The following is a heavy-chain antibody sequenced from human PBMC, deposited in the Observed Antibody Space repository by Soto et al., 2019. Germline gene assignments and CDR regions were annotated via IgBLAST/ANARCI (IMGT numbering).Heavy chain of an antibody. Sequence: GGSLRLSCAASGFTFSSYWMSWVRQAPGKGLEWVANIKQDGSEKYYVDSVKGRFTISRDNAKNSLYLQMNSLRAEDTAVYYCARTGAESYYDFWSAKNYYYYYMDVWGKGTTVTVSS. J-gene: IGHJ6*03. CDR2: IKQDGSEK. V-gene: IGHV3-7*01. D-gene: IGHD3-3*01. CDR3: ARTGAESYYDFWSAKNYYYYYMDV. CDR1: GFTFSSYW.